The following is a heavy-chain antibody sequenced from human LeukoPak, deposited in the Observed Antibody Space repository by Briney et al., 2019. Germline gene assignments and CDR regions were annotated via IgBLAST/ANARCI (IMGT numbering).Heavy chain of an antibody. J-gene: IGHJ5*02. D-gene: IGHD5-24*01. CDR3: AKQFVDI. CDR1: AFAFSNYA. V-gene: IGHV3-23*01. CDR2: ISESGGDT. Sequence: GGSLRLSCAASAFAFSNYAMNWARQAPGKGLEWVSSISESGGDTSYADSVKGRFTISRDNSENTLYLQMNSLRAEDTAVYYCAKQFVDIWGQGTLVTVSS.